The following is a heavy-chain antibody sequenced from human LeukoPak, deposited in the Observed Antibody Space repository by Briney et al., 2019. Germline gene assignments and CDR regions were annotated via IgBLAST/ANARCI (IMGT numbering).Heavy chain of an antibody. CDR1: GGTFSSYA. CDR3: AREVGLVGATWTDY. V-gene: IGHV1-69*13. D-gene: IGHD1-26*01. CDR2: IIPIFGTA. Sequence: ASVTVSCKASGGTFSSYAISWVRQAPGQGLEWMGGIIPIFGTANYAQKFQGRVTITAGESTSTAYMELSSLRSEDTAVYYCAREVGLVGATWTDYWGQGTLVTVSS. J-gene: IGHJ4*02.